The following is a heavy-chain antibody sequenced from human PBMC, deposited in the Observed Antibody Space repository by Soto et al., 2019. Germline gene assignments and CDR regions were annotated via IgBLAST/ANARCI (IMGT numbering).Heavy chain of an antibody. D-gene: IGHD3-10*01. Sequence: VKVSCKASGGTFSSYAISWVRQAPGQGLEWMGGIIPIFGTANYAQKFQGRVTITADESTSTAYMELSSLRSEDTAVYYCARGTNYYGSGGMDVWGQGTTVTVSS. CDR3: ARGTNYYGSGGMDV. V-gene: IGHV1-69*13. CDR2: IIPIFGTA. J-gene: IGHJ6*02. CDR1: GGTFSSYA.